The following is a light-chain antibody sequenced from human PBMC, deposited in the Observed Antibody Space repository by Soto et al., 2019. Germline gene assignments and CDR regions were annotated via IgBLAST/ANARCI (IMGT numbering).Light chain of an antibody. CDR1: QSVSSY. J-gene: IGKJ5*01. V-gene: IGKV3-11*01. CDR2: DAS. CDR3: QQRSNWPPIT. Sequence: EIVLTQSPATLSLSPGERATLSCRASQSVSSYLAWYQQKPGQAPRLLIYDASNRATGIPARFSGSGSGTDFTLTISRLEPEDAALYYCQQRSNWPPITFGQGTRLENK.